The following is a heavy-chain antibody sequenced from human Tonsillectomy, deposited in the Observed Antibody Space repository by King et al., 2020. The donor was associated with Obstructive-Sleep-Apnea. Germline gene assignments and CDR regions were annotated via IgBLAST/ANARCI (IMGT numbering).Heavy chain of an antibody. J-gene: IGHJ3*02. CDR1: GFTFSSYS. D-gene: IGHD3-22*01. CDR2: ISSSSSTI. CDR3: ARDYYDSSGFRWDAFDI. Sequence: VQLVESGGGLVQPGGSLRLSCAASGFTFSSYSMNWVRQAPGKGLEWVSYISSSSSTIYYADSVKGRFTISRDNAKNSLYLQMNSLRAEDTAVYYCARDYYDSSGFRWDAFDIWGHGTMVTVSS. V-gene: IGHV3-48*04.